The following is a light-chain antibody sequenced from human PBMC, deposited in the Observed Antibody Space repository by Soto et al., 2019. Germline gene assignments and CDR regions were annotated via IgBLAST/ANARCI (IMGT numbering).Light chain of an antibody. CDR1: QTVIRY. CDR2: AVS. J-gene: IGKJ4*01. V-gene: IGKV1-39*01. Sequence: IQMTQFPSSLSASVGDRVTITCRAGQTVIRYLNWYQQKPGRAPNLLIYAVSNVQSGVPSRFSGSGAGTEFTLTISDLHPEDCATYDCPQSYSILFSFGGGTNMEIK. CDR3: PQSYSILFS.